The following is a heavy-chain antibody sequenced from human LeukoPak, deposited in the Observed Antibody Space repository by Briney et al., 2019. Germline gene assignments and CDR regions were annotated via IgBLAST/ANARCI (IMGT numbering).Heavy chain of an antibody. Sequence: GSPRLPCAAPGFLFRGLSMNWVRPASGEGLEWVSYISSSTIWYADSVKGRFTISRDNSKNTLYLQMNSLRAEDTAVYYCARDGLHEGDYWGQGTLVTVSS. CDR2: ISSSTI. J-gene: IGHJ4*02. CDR1: GFLFRGLS. CDR3: ARDGLHEGDY. D-gene: IGHD3/OR15-3a*01. V-gene: IGHV3-48*01.